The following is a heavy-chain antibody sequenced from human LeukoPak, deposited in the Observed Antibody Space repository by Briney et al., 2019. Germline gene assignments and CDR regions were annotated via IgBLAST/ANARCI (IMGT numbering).Heavy chain of an antibody. CDR3: TTEGGATDYFYY. Sequence: GGSLRLSCAASGFTFSNAWMSWVRQAPGKGLEWVGRIKSKTGGGTTDYAAPVKGRFTISRDDSQNTLYLQMNSLKTEDTAVYYCTTEGGATDYFYYWGQGTLVTVSS. CDR2: IKSKTGGGTT. CDR1: GFTFSNAW. D-gene: IGHD1-26*01. J-gene: IGHJ4*02. V-gene: IGHV3-15*01.